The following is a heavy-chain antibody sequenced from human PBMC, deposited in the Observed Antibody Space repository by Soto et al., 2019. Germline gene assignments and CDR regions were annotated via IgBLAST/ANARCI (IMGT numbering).Heavy chain of an antibody. J-gene: IGHJ4*02. Sequence: GASVKVSCKASGGTFSSYTISWVRQAPGQGLEWMGRIIPILGIANYAQKFQGRVTITADKSTSTAYMELSSLRSEDTAVYYCARDMEYSGYEALFYFDYWGQGTLVTVSS. CDR1: GGTFSSYT. CDR2: IIPILGIA. V-gene: IGHV1-69*04. D-gene: IGHD5-12*01. CDR3: ARDMEYSGYEALFYFDY.